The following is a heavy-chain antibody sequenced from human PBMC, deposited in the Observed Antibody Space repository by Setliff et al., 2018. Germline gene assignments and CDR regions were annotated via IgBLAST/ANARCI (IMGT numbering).Heavy chain of an antibody. V-gene: IGHV1-18*01. D-gene: IGHD3-10*01. J-gene: IGHJ6*03. CDR3: ARDPTGSDFVFSYFFDV. CDR1: GYSFSNFG. CDR2: ISGHNGST. Sequence: ASVKVSCKTSGYSFSNFGISWVRQAPGQGLEWMGWISGHNGSTNYAQRLKGRVTMTRDTSKRIVCMELRSLTSDDTAVYYCARDPTGSDFVFSYFFDVWGKGTTVTVSS.